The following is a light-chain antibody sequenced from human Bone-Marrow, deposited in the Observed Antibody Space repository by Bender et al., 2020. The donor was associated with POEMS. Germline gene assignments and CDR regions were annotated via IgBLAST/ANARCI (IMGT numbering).Light chain of an antibody. J-gene: IGLJ3*02. V-gene: IGLV1-40*01. Sequence: QSVLTQPPSVSGAPGQRVSISCTGSSSNIGGGYDVNWYQQVPGAAPKLLLYGTTNRSSGVPDRFSGSKSGNSVSLAITGLQSEDEADYYCTSYAGYSNLGVFGGGTKLTVL. CDR3: TSYAGYSNLGV. CDR1: SSNIGGGYD. CDR2: GTT.